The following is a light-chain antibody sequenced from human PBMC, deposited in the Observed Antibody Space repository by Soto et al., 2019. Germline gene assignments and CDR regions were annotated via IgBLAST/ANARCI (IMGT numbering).Light chain of an antibody. CDR2: AAS. Sequence: DVQMTQSPSSLSASVGDRVTITCRASQDINSYLAWYQQKPGNAPKSLIYAASSLQTEVPSRFSGSESGTDFTLTINNLQPEDSATYYCQQYNIYPLTFGGGTKVEIK. CDR3: QQYNIYPLT. CDR1: QDINSY. V-gene: IGKV1D-16*01. J-gene: IGKJ4*01.